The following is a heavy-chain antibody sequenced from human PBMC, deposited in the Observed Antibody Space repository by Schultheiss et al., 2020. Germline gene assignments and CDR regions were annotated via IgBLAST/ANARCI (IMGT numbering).Heavy chain of an antibody. D-gene: IGHD5-24*01. CDR1: GFTFSSYS. Sequence: GVLKISCAASGFTFSSYSMNWVRQAPGKGLEWVSYISSSSSTIYYADSVKGRFTISRDNSKNTLYLQMNSLKAEDTAVYYCARDHGYNSYYYYNMDVWGKGTTVTVSS. J-gene: IGHJ6*03. V-gene: IGHV3-48*01. CDR3: ARDHGYNSYYYYNMDV. CDR2: ISSSSSTI.